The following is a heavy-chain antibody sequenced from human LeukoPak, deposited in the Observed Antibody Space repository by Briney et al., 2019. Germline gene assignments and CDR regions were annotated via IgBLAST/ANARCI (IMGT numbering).Heavy chain of an antibody. Sequence: SQTLSLTCTVSGGSISGGSYFWSWIRQPAGKGLEWIGRIYTSGSTNYNPSLKSRVTISVDTSKNQFSLKLSSVTAADTAVYYCARISSGWYVGLDYWGQGTLVTVSS. CDR2: IYTSGST. J-gene: IGHJ4*02. CDR1: GGSISGGSYF. CDR3: ARISSGWYVGLDY. V-gene: IGHV4-61*02. D-gene: IGHD6-19*01.